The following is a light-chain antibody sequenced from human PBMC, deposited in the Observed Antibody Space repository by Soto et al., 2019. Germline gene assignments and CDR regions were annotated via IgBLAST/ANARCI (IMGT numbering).Light chain of an antibody. Sequence: QSVLTQPPSASGTPGQRVTISCSGSSSNIGNNTVNWYEQVPGTAPKLLIYSNNQRPSRVPDRFSGSKSGTSASLAISGLQSEDEADYFCAAWDDSLNGPVFGGGTKVTVL. V-gene: IGLV1-44*01. CDR2: SNN. CDR3: AAWDDSLNGPV. J-gene: IGLJ3*02. CDR1: SSNIGNNT.